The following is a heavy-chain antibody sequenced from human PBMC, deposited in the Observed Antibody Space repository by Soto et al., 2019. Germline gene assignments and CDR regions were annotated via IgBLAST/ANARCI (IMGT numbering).Heavy chain of an antibody. CDR1: GGSLSGYY. CDR2: IKDGGLT. Sequence: QVQLQQLGAGLLKPSETLSLTCVVYGGSLSGYYWSWIRQPPGKGLEWIGEIKDGGLTIYSPSLKSRAIISVDRPKNQFSLKLHSVTAADTAVYYCARGQEGVVATHWDQGSLVTVSS. J-gene: IGHJ4*02. CDR3: ARGQEGVVATH. D-gene: IGHD5-12*01. V-gene: IGHV4-34*01.